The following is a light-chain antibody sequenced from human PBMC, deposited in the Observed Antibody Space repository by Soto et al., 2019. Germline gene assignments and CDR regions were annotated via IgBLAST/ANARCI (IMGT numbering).Light chain of an antibody. CDR3: QQYGSSRP. CDR1: QSVSSSY. Sequence: EIVLTQSPGTLSLSPGERATLSCRASQSVSSSYLAWYQQKPGQAPRLLIYGASSRATGIPDRFSGSGSGTDFTLTISRLEPEDFAVYYCQQYGSSRPFGPGTKVHIK. V-gene: IGKV3-20*01. J-gene: IGKJ3*01. CDR2: GAS.